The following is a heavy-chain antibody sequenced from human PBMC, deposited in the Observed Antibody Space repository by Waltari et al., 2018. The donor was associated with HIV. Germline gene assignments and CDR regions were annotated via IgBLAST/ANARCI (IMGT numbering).Heavy chain of an antibody. Sequence: EVRLLESGGDLVQSGGSLRLPCVSSGFTFSSYAMSWVRQAPGKGLDWVSSISDSGGEKYYADSVKGRFTISRDNSKNTLYLQMNSLRAEDTAVYYCAKPWHLFDYWGQGILVTVSS. CDR1: GFTFSSYA. CDR2: ISDSGGEK. D-gene: IGHD3-3*02. CDR3: AKPWHLFDY. J-gene: IGHJ4*02. V-gene: IGHV3-23*01.